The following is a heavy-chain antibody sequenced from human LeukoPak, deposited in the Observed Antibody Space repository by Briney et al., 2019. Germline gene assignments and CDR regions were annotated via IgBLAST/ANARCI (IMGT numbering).Heavy chain of an antibody. J-gene: IGHJ3*02. D-gene: IGHD3-10*01. Sequence: SETLSLTCTVSGGSISSGDYYWSWIRQPPGKGLEWIGYIYYSGSTYYNPSLKSRVTISVDTSKNQFSLKQSSVTAADTAVYYCARALTLGDDAFDIWGQGTMVTVSS. CDR2: IYYSGST. V-gene: IGHV4-30-4*08. CDR1: GGSISSGDYY. CDR3: ARALTLGDDAFDI.